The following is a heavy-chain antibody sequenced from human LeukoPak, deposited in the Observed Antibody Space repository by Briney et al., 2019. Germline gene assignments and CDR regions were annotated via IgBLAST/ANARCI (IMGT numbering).Heavy chain of an antibody. CDR3: ARQWGWFTSGWWLDTLDV. D-gene: IGHD6-19*01. V-gene: IGHV3-7*01. Sequence: PGGSLRLSCAASGFTFSSYTMNWVRQAPGKGLEWVANIKEDGSVKNYVDSVKGRFTISRDNAANTLYLQINSLRVEDTAVYYCARQWGWFTSGWWLDTLDVWGQGSTVTVSS. CDR1: GFTFSSYT. CDR2: IKEDGSVK. J-gene: IGHJ3*01.